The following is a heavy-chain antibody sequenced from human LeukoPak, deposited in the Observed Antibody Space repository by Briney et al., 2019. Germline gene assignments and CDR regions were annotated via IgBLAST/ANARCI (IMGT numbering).Heavy chain of an antibody. CDR2: IYHTGGT. D-gene: IGHD3-10*01. V-gene: IGHV4-38-2*01. CDR1: GYSISSGYY. CDR3: ARYGSGFDDC. J-gene: IGHJ4*02. Sequence: SETLSLTCAVSGYSISSGYYWGWIRQPPGKGLEWIGSIYHTGGTHHNPSLKSRVTMSMDTSRDQISLKLSFVTAADTAVYYCARYGSGFDDCWGQGTLVTVSS.